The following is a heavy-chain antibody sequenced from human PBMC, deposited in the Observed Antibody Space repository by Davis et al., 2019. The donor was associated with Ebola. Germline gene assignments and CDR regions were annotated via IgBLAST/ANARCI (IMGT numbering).Heavy chain of an antibody. V-gene: IGHV3-30*18. J-gene: IGHJ4*02. D-gene: IGHD1-26*01. Sequence: GESLKISCAASGFTFSSYGMHWVRQAPGKGLEWVAVISYDGSNKYYADSVKGRFTISRDNSKNTLYLQMNSLRAEDTAVYYCAKRVTKGAFDYWGQGTLVTVSS. CDR3: AKRVTKGAFDY. CDR1: GFTFSSYG. CDR2: ISYDGSNK.